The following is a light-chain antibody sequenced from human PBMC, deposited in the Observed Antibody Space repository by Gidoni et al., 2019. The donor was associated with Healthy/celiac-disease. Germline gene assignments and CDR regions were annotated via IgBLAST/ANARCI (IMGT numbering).Light chain of an antibody. Sequence: NYLAWYQQKPGQPPKLLIYWASTRESGVPDRVSGSGSGTDFTLTSSSLQAEDVAVYYCQQYYSTPPTFGQGTKVEIK. CDR2: WAS. V-gene: IGKV4-1*01. CDR1: NY. CDR3: QQYYSTPPT. J-gene: IGKJ1*01.